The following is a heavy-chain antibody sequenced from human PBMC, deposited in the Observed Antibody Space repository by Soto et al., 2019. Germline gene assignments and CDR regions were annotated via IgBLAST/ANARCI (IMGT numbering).Heavy chain of an antibody. CDR2: MNTDGSDT. Sequence: GGSLRLSCAASGFTFRSYWMHWVRQAPGEGLVWVARMNTDGSDTGYADSVKGRFIISRDNAKNTLFLQMNSLRAEDTAVYYCARATYSGYDYFDHWGQGILVTVSS. J-gene: IGHJ4*02. CDR3: ARATYSGYDYFDH. D-gene: IGHD5-12*01. CDR1: GFTFRSYW. V-gene: IGHV3-74*01.